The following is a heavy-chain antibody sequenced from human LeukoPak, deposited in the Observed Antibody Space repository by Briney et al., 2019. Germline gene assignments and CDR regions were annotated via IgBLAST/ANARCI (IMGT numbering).Heavy chain of an antibody. CDR2: IYPVDSDT. CDR1: GFTFINYW. CDR3: ARLVGMAYFSSISCHDAYDV. D-gene: IGHD2-2*01. Sequence: GESLKISCEGSGFTFINYWIGWVRQMPGKGLEWMGIIYPVDSDTRYSPSFQGQVTISADKSISTAYLQWTSLKASDTAMYYCARLVGMAYFSSISCHDAYDVWGQGTMVTVSS. J-gene: IGHJ3*01. V-gene: IGHV5-51*01.